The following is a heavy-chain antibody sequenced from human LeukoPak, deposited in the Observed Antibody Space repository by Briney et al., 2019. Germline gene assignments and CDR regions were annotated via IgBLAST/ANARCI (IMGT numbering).Heavy chain of an antibody. Sequence: LXLXXXXSGFTXSSYAMHWVRQAPGKGLEWVAVISYDGSNKYYADSVKGRFTISRDNAKNTVYVQMNSRRGEDTAVYYCARDSGSGYHNTPYYFDDGGQGTPVTV. CDR3: ARDSGSGYHNTPYYFDD. CDR2: ISYDGSNK. V-gene: IGHV3-30-3*01. CDR1: GFTXSSYA. D-gene: IGHD3-22*01. J-gene: IGHJ4*02.